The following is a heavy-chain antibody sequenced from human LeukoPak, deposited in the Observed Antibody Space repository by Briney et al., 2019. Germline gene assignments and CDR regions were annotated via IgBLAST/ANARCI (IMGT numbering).Heavy chain of an antibody. CDR2: ISSSSSTI. CDR3: ARSYGGNSPVGAFDI. CDR1: GFTFSSYS. Sequence: GGSLRLSCAASGFTFSSYSMNWVRQAPGKGLEWVSYISSSSSTIYYADSVKGRFTISRDNAKNSLYLQMNSLRAEDTAVYYCARSYGGNSPVGAFDIWGQGTMVTVSS. V-gene: IGHV3-48*04. J-gene: IGHJ3*02. D-gene: IGHD4-23*01.